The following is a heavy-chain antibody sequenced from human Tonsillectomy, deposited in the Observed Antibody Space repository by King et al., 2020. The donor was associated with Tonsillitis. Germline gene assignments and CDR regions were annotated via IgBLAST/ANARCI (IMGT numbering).Heavy chain of an antibody. CDR3: ARVGDLLALDY. J-gene: IGHJ4*02. Sequence: VQLVESGGGLVQPGGSLRLSCAASGFTFSSYSMNWVRQAPGKGLEWVSYISSSSSTIYYADSVKGRFTISRDTAKKSLYLQMSSLRAEDTAVYYCARVGDLLALDYWGQGTLVTVSS. CDR1: GFTFSSYS. V-gene: IGHV3-48*01. D-gene: IGHD2-8*02. CDR2: ISSSSSTI.